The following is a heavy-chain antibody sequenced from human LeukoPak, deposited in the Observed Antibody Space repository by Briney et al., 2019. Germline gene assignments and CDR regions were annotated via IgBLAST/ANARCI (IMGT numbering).Heavy chain of an antibody. CDR2: ISSSGSTI. V-gene: IGHV3-48*03. D-gene: IGHD4-17*01. CDR3: ARGPNRYGDYAKRNYYMDV. Sequence: GGSLRLSCAASGFTFSSYEMNWVRQAPGKGLEWVSYISSSGSTIYYADSVKGRFTISRDNAKNSLYLQMNSLRAEDTAVYYCARGPNRYGDYAKRNYYMDVWGKGTTVTISS. J-gene: IGHJ6*03. CDR1: GFTFSSYE.